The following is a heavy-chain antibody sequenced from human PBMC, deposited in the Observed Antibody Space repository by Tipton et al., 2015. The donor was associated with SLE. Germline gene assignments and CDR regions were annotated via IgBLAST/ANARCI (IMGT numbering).Heavy chain of an antibody. CDR2: ISSSDTTI. CDR3: AREETNYYGSGSYYIARGMDV. Sequence: GSLRLSCAASGFTFSNYAMNWVRQAPGKGLEWVSYISSSDTTIHFADSVKGRFTISRDNVKNSVYLQMNSLRAEDTAVYYCAREETNYYGSGSYYIARGMDVWGQGTTVTVSS. J-gene: IGHJ6*02. V-gene: IGHV3-48*03. D-gene: IGHD3-10*01. CDR1: GFTFSNYA.